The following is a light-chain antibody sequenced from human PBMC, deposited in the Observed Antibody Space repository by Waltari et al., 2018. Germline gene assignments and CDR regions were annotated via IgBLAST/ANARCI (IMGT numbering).Light chain of an antibody. J-gene: IGKJ4*02. Sequence: EIVMTQSPATLSVCQGERATHSRRASQRVSRNLAWYQQTPGQAPRLLIYGATTRATGIPARFSGSDSGTEFTLSISCLQSEDFAVYYGQQYNNWLPTFDGVTKVEIK. V-gene: IGKV3-15*01. CDR1: QRVSRN. CDR3: QQYNNWLPT. CDR2: GAT.